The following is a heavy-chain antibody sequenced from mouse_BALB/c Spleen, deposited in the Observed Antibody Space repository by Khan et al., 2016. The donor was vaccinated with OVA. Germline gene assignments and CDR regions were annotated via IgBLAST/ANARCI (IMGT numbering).Heavy chain of an antibody. J-gene: IGHJ2*01. CDR2: INPTNGRT. Sequence: QVQLQQPGADLVKAGASVKMSCKASGYTFTSYWMHWVKQRLGQGLEWFAVINPTNGRTNYNATFKGKATLTVDNSSSTAYLLLRGLTFEDAAVYYCARNKKIDSTAVDYWCQGTTLTVSS. CDR3: ARNKKIDSTAVDY. V-gene: IGHV1S81*02. CDR1: GYTFTSYW.